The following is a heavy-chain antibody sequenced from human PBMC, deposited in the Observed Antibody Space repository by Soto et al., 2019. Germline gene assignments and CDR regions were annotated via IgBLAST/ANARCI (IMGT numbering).Heavy chain of an antibody. J-gene: IGHJ5*02. CDR1: GFIFNNYW. Sequence: PGGSLRLSCAASGFIFNNYWMHWVRQVPGKGLMWVSRIQSDGSSIDYADSVKGRFTISRDNAKNTVYLQMNSLRAEDTAVYYCANLLRYLRFDPWGQGTLVTVSS. D-gene: IGHD3-9*01. V-gene: IGHV3-74*01. CDR3: ANLLRYLRFDP. CDR2: IQSDGSSI.